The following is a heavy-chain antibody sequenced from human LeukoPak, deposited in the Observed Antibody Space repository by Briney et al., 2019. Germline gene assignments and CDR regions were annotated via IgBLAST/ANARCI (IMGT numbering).Heavy chain of an antibody. CDR3: ARRVYNYGADAFDI. J-gene: IGHJ3*02. V-gene: IGHV5-51*01. D-gene: IGHD5-18*01. CDR2: IYPGDSDT. CDR1: GYSIPSHW. Sequence: GESLKISCKGSGYSIPSHWIGWVRQMPGKGLEWMGIIYPGDSDTRYSPPFQGQVTFSADKSISTAYLQWSSLKASDTAMYYCARRVYNYGADAFDIWGQGTMVTVSS.